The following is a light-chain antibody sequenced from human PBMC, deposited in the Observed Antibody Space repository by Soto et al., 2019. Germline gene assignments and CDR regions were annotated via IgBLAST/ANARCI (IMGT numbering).Light chain of an antibody. CDR3: AAWDGSLNGWV. J-gene: IGLJ2*01. CDR2: SND. CDR1: SSNIGSNT. Sequence: QSVLTQAPSASGTPGQRVTISCSGSSSNIGSNTVSWYQQVPGTAPKLLIYSNDQRPSGVPDRFSGSKSGTSASLAIGGLQSEDEAGYYCAAWDGSLNGWVFGGGTKLTVL. V-gene: IGLV1-44*01.